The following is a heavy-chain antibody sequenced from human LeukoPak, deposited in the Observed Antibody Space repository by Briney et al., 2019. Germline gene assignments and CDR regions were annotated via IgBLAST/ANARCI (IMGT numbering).Heavy chain of an antibody. V-gene: IGHV3-30-3*01. J-gene: IGHJ3*02. Sequence: GGALRLSCAASGFTFSSCAMPWVRQAPGKGLGWVAVISYDGSNKYYADSVKGRFTISRDNSKNTLYLQMNSLRAEDTAVYYCASGCSSTSCYYGAFDIWGQGTMVTVSS. CDR3: ASGCSSTSCYYGAFDI. CDR1: GFTFSSCA. D-gene: IGHD2-2*01. CDR2: ISYDGSNK.